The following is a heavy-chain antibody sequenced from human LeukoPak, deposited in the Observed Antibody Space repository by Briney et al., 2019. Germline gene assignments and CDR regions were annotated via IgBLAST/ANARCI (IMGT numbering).Heavy chain of an antibody. Sequence: GGSLRLSCAASGFTFSDYYMSWIRQAPGKGLEWLSYITSSTSYTNYADSVRGRFTISRDNSKNTLYLQMNSLRAEDTAIYYCAKGRGSHANLYFDYWGQGTLVTVSS. CDR1: GFTFSDYY. J-gene: IGHJ4*02. V-gene: IGHV3-11*05. CDR3: AKGRGSHANLYFDY. D-gene: IGHD3-16*01. CDR2: ITSSTSYT.